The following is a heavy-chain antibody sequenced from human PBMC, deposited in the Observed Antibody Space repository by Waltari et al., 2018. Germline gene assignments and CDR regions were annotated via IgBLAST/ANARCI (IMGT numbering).Heavy chain of an antibody. CDR3: ARLPTKYYDSLGWGFFDQ. CDR2: LRNTGGT. J-gene: IGHJ4*02. CDR1: VDFLSDDH. Sequence: HVQLQESGPGLVKPSATLSLTCTVSVDFLSDDHCTCIRQAPGKGLEWIAYLRNTGGTKCTPSLQSRVTVSAVTSKKQFSLRLTSVTAADTAVYYCARLPTKYYDSLGWGFFDQWGQGILVTVSS. D-gene: IGHD3-22*01. V-gene: IGHV4-59*08.